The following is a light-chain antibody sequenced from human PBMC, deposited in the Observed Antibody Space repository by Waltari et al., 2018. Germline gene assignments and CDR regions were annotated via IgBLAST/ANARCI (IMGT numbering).Light chain of an antibody. CDR2: DVI. CDR1: SSDVGGYDF. V-gene: IGLV2-14*03. J-gene: IGLJ3*02. CDR3: SSYTTSSVWV. Sequence: QSALTQPASVSGSPGPSITISCTGTSSDVGGYDFVSCYQQHPDKAPKLMIYDVIYRPSGVSNRFSASKSGNTASLTISGLQAEDEADYYCSSYTTSSVWVFGGGTKLTVL.